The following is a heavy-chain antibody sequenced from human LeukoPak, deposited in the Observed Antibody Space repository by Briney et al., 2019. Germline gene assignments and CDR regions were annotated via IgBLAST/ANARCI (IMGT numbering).Heavy chain of an antibody. CDR2: FDPEDGET. CDR3: ATDTRGGNMFSDVDTAMVTGY. V-gene: IGHV1-24*01. CDR1: GYTLTELS. J-gene: IGHJ4*02. D-gene: IGHD5-18*01. Sequence: ASVKVSCKVSGYTLTELSMHWVRQAPGKGLEWMGGFDPEDGETIYAQKFQGRVTMTEDTSTDTAYMELSSLRSEDTAVYYCATDTRGGNMFSDVDTAMVTGYWGQGPLVPVSS.